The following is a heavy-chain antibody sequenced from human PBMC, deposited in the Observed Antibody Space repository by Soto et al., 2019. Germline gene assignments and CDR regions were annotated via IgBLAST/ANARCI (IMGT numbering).Heavy chain of an antibody. J-gene: IGHJ6*02. CDR1: GGSISSGGYY. V-gene: IGHV4-31*03. D-gene: IGHD4-4*01. Sequence: PSETLSLTCTVSGGSISSGGYYWSWIRQHPGKGLEWIGYNYYSGSTYYNPSLKSRVTISVDKSKNQFSLKLSSVTAADTAVYYCARVAYSNNADYYYYYGMDVWGQGTTVTVSS. CDR2: NYYSGST. CDR3: ARVAYSNNADYYYYYGMDV.